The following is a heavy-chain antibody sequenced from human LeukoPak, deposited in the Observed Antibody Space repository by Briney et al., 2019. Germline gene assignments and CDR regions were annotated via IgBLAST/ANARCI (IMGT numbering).Heavy chain of an antibody. CDR3: ARDPLLGVDGPGY. CDR2: IYSGGST. Sequence: PGGSLRLSCAASGFTVSSNYMSWVRQAPGKGLEWVSVIYSGGSTYYADSVKGRFTISRDNSKSTLYLQMNSLRAEDTAVYYCARDPLLGVDGPGYWGQGTLVTVSS. D-gene: IGHD3-3*02. CDR1: GFTVSSNY. J-gene: IGHJ4*02. V-gene: IGHV3-53*01.